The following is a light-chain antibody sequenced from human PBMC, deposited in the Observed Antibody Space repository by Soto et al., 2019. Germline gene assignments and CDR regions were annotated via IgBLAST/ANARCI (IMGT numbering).Light chain of an antibody. CDR1: SSDVGGYNY. Sequence: QSVLTQPASVSGSPGQSITISCTGTSSDVGGYNYVSWYQQHPGKAPKLMIYDVSNRPSGGSNRFSGSKSGNTASLTISGLQADDEADYYCTSYIGSSTHVFGTGTKLTVL. CDR3: TSYIGSSTHV. V-gene: IGLV2-14*01. J-gene: IGLJ1*01. CDR2: DVS.